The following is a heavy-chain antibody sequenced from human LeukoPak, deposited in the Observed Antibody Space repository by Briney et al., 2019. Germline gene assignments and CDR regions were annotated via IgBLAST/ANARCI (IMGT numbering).Heavy chain of an antibody. CDR1: GYTFTSYG. J-gene: IGHJ4*02. CDR3: AREDSSGYYPQPRLDY. Sequence: ASVKVSCKASGYTFTSYGISWVRQAPGQGLEWMGWISAYNGNTNYAQKLQGRVTMTTDTSTSTAYMELRSLRSEDTAVYYCAREDSSGYYPQPRLDYWGQGTLVTVSS. CDR2: ISAYNGNT. V-gene: IGHV1-18*01. D-gene: IGHD3-22*01.